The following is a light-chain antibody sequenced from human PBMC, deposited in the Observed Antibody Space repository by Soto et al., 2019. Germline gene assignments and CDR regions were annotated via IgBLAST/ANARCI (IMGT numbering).Light chain of an antibody. Sequence: EIVLAQSPGTLSLSPGESATLSCRASQSVSSSFLAWYQQKAGQAPRLLIYGASRRATGIPDRFSGSGSGTDFTLTISRLEPEDFAVYYCQQYVSSPWALGRGTKVDIK. V-gene: IGKV3-20*01. CDR1: QSVSSSF. CDR2: GAS. J-gene: IGKJ1*01. CDR3: QQYVSSPWA.